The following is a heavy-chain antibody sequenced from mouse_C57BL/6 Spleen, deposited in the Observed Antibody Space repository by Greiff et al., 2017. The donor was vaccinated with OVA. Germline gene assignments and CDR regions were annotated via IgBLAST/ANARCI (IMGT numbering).Heavy chain of an antibody. V-gene: IGHV6-6*01. J-gene: IGHJ4*01. CDR2: IRNKANNHAT. CDR3: TRGGYARDYYAMDY. Sequence: EVQRVESGGGLVQPGGSMKLSCAASGFTFSDAWMDWVRQSPEKGLEWVAEIRNKANNHATYYAESVKGRFTISRDDSKSSVYLQMNSLRAEDTGIYYCTRGGYARDYYAMDYWGQGTSVTVSS. D-gene: IGHD2-2*01. CDR1: GFTFSDAW.